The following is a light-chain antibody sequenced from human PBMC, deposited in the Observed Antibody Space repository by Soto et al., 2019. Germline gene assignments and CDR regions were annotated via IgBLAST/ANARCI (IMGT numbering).Light chain of an antibody. CDR2: GTS. J-gene: IGKJ5*01. Sequence: IVLTQSPATLSVYPGERATLSCLASQNIKNNLAWYQQKPGQGPRLLIFGTSTRATGIPARFSGSGSGTLFTLTITSLQSEDFAIYYCQQYNNWPLITFGQGTRLEIK. CDR1: QNIKNN. V-gene: IGKV3-15*01. CDR3: QQYNNWPLIT.